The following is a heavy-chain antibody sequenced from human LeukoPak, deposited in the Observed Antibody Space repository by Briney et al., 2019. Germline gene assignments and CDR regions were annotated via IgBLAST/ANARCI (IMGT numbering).Heavy chain of an antibody. CDR2: ISAYNGNT. J-gene: IGHJ6*03. CDR1: GYTFTSYG. D-gene: IGHD3-22*01. Sequence: WASVKVSCKASGYTFTSYGISWVRQAPGQGLEWMGWISAYNGNTNYAQKLQGRVTMTTDTSTSTAYMELRSLRSDDTAVYYCARSAYYDSSGYYPSSHHYYYYMDVWGKGTTVTVSS. CDR3: ARSAYYDSSGYYPSSHHYYYYMDV. V-gene: IGHV1-18*01.